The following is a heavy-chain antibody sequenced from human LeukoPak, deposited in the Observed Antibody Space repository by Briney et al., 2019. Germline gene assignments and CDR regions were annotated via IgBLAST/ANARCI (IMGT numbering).Heavy chain of an antibody. CDR1: GYSFSSNW. J-gene: IGHJ4*02. Sequence: GESLKISCKGSGYSFSSNWNGWVRQVPGKGLEWMGIIYPGDSDTRYSPSFQGQVTISADKSISTAYLQWSSLKASDTAIYYRARPEYSTSGWLYFDYWGQGTLVTVSS. V-gene: IGHV5-51*01. CDR3: ARPEYSTSGWLYFDY. D-gene: IGHD6-19*01. CDR2: IYPGDSDT.